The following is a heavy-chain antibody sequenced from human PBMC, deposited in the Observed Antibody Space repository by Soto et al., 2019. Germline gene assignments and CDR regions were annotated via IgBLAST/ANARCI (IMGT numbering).Heavy chain of an antibody. J-gene: IGHJ5*02. Sequence: QVQLVQSGAEVKKPGSSVKVSCKASGGTFSSYAISWVRQAPGQGLEWMGGIIPIFGTANYAQKFQGRVTITADESTSTAYMELSSLRSEDTAVYYCARDPSGYCSGGSCYGRSPQHTTVNTAGWFDPWGQGTLVTVSS. V-gene: IGHV1-69*01. CDR3: ARDPSGYCSGGSCYGRSPQHTTVNTAGWFDP. CDR1: GGTFSSYA. CDR2: IIPIFGTA. D-gene: IGHD2-15*01.